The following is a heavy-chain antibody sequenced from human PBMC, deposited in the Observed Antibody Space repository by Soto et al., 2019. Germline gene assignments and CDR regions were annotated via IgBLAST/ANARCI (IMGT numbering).Heavy chain of an antibody. V-gene: IGHV1-18*01. Sequence: ASVKVSCKASGYTFTSYGISWVRQAPGQGLEWMGWISAYNGNTNYAQKLQGRVTMTTDTSTSTAYMELRSLRSDDTAVYYCARDREVVTSDAFDIWGQGTMVTVSS. D-gene: IGHD2-21*02. J-gene: IGHJ3*02. CDR2: ISAYNGNT. CDR1: GYTFTSYG. CDR3: ARDREVVTSDAFDI.